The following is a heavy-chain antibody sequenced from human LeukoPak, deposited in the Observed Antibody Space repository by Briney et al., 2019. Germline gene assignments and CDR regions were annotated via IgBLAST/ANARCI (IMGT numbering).Heavy chain of an antibody. J-gene: IGHJ4*02. D-gene: IGHD6-13*01. Sequence: ASVKVSCKASGFTFSSSAMQWVRQARGQRLEWIGWIVVGSGNTNYAQKFQERVTITRDMSTSTAYMELSSLRSEDTAVYYCAADPVTASGSSWYYFEYWGEGTLVTVSS. CDR2: IVVGSGNT. CDR3: AADPVTASGSSWYYFEY. V-gene: IGHV1-58*02. CDR1: GFTFSSSA.